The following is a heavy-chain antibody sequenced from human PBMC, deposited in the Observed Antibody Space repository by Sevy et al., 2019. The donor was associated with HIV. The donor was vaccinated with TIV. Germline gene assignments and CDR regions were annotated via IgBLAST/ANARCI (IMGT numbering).Heavy chain of an antibody. CDR1: GGSMGSYY. CDR3: ARDHWLVNRRNYYYYYGMDV. CDR2: LYDTGST. D-gene: IGHD6-19*01. J-gene: IGHJ6*02. V-gene: IGHV4-59*01. Sequence: SETLSLTCTVSGGSMGSYYWTWIRQPPGKGLEWIGYLYDTGSTNYNPSLESRVTISIDTSKNQFSLNLSYVTAADTAVYYCARDHWLVNRRNYYYYYGMDVWGQGTTVTVSS.